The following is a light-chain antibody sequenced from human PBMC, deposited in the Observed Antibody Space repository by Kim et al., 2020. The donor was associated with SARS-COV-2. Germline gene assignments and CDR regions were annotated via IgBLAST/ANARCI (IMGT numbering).Light chain of an antibody. CDR2: EAS. Sequence: SPGERASISCRASQSVSSYLASYQQKPGQAPRLLSYEASNRATGIPARFSGSGSGTDFTLTISSLEPEDFAVYYCQQRSNWRLTFGGGTKVDIK. V-gene: IGKV3-11*01. CDR1: QSVSSY. CDR3: QQRSNWRLT. J-gene: IGKJ4*01.